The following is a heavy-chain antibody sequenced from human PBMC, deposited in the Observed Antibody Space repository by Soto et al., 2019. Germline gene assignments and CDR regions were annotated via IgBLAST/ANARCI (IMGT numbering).Heavy chain of an antibody. D-gene: IGHD6-13*01. V-gene: IGHV4-61*01. Sequence: QVQLQESGPGLLKPSETQSLTCTVSGGSVSSGSYYWSWIRQPPGKGLEWIGYIYYSGSTNYNPSLKSRVTILVDTSKNQFSLKLSSVTAADTAVYYCARLNGSSWWFFDYWGQGTLVTVSS. CDR2: IYYSGST. CDR3: ARLNGSSWWFFDY. J-gene: IGHJ4*02. CDR1: GGSVSSGSYY.